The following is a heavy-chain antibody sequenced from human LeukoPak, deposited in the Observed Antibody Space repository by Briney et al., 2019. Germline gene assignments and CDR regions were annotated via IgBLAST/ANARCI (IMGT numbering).Heavy chain of an antibody. CDR1: GFTFSSYA. CDR3: AKPVCSGGSCSYYFDY. Sequence: QPGGSLRLSCAASGFTFSSYAMSWVRQAPGKGLEWVSAISGSGGSTYYADSVKGRFTISRDNSKNTLYLQMNSLRAEDTAVYDCAKPVCSGGSCSYYFDYWGQGTLVTVSS. J-gene: IGHJ4*02. D-gene: IGHD2-15*01. CDR2: ISGSGGST. V-gene: IGHV3-23*01.